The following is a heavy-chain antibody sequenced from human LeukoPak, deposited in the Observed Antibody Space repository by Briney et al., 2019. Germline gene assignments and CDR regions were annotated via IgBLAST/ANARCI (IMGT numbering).Heavy chain of an antibody. CDR2: IHYSGST. D-gene: IGHD6-19*01. Sequence: RASEETSLTCTVSGGSIGSYYWNWLRQAPGKGLEWIGYIHYSGSTNYNSCLMSRVTMSVDTSRNQYSLKLSSVTAADTAVYYCARDGVAGGFDYWGQGTLVTVSS. CDR1: GGSIGSYY. J-gene: IGHJ4*02. V-gene: IGHV4-59*01. CDR3: ARDGVAGGFDY.